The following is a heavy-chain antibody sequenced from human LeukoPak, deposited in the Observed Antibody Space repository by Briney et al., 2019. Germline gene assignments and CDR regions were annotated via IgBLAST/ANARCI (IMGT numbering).Heavy chain of an antibody. V-gene: IGHV3-48*03. CDR3: ARGMATISGGNY. D-gene: IGHD5-24*01. Sequence: QPGGSLRLSCAASGFTFSSYEMNWVRQAPGKGLEWVSYISRSGSVVYYADSVKGRFIISRDNAKNSLYLQMNSLRAEDTVVYYCARGMATISGGNYWGQGTLVTVSS. J-gene: IGHJ4*02. CDR1: GFTFSSYE. CDR2: ISRSGSVV.